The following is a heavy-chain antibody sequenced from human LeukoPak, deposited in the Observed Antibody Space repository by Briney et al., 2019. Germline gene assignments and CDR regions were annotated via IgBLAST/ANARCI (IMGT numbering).Heavy chain of an antibody. CDR1: GFTFSSYS. V-gene: IGHV3-21*01. CDR2: ISSSSSYI. Sequence: GGSLRLSCAASGFTFSSYSMNWVRQAPGKGLEWVSFISSSSSYIYYADSVKGRFTISRDNAKNSLYLQMNSLRAEDTAVYYCEREGAADGTTDLDYWGQGTLVTVSS. D-gene: IGHD6-13*01. J-gene: IGHJ4*02. CDR3: EREGAADGTTDLDY.